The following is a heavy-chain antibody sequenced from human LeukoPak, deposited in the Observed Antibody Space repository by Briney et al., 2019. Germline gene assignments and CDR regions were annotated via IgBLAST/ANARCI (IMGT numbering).Heavy chain of an antibody. J-gene: IGHJ4*02. CDR1: GGTFSSYA. Sequence: SVKVSCKASGGTFSSYAISWVRQAPGQGLEWMGGIIPIFGTANYAQKFQGRVMITADESTSTAYMELSSLRSEDTAVYYCARGGGSGSLNFDYWGQGTLVTVSS. CDR3: ARGGGSGSLNFDY. D-gene: IGHD3-10*01. V-gene: IGHV1-69*01. CDR2: IIPIFGTA.